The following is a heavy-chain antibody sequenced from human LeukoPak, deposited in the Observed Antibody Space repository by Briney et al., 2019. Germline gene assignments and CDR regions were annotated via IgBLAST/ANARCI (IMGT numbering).Heavy chain of an antibody. CDR1: GFPFGTYW. CDR2: IKHDGREE. V-gene: IGHV3-7*01. J-gene: IGHJ5*02. CDR3: SREFHP. Sequence: GGSLRLSCEGSGFPFGTYWMAWVRQAPGKGLEWVASIKHDGREEHYVGSIKGRFTISRDNGKNSVYLQMNNLRVGDTAMYYCSREFHPWGQGTLVIVSS.